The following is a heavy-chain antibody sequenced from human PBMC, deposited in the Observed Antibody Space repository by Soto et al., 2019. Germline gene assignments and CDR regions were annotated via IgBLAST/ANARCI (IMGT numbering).Heavy chain of an antibody. V-gene: IGHV4-31*03. D-gene: IGHD2-15*01. J-gene: IGHJ5*02. CDR2: IYYSGSA. CDR1: GGSMRSGSYY. Sequence: LSLTCTVSGGSMRSGSYYWSWVRQHPGKGLEWIGYIYYSGSAYYNPSLQSRVTISVDTSMNQFSLTLNSVTAADTAVYYCARAVTAYFGTWFDPWGQGTLVTVSS. CDR3: ARAVTAYFGTWFDP.